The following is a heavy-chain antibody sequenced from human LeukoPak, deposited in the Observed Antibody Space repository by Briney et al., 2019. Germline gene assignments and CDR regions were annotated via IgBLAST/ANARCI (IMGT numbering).Heavy chain of an antibody. D-gene: IGHD1-26*01. CDR2: FYHSGST. J-gene: IGHJ6*03. Sequence: SETLSLTCAVSGGSISSSNWWSWVRQPPGKGLEWIGEFYHSGSTNYNPSLKSRVTISVDKSKNQFSLKLSSVTAADTAVYYCARTPGSYYYYYYMDVWGKGTTVTVSS. CDR1: GGSISSSNW. V-gene: IGHV4-4*02. CDR3: ARTPGSYYYYYYMDV.